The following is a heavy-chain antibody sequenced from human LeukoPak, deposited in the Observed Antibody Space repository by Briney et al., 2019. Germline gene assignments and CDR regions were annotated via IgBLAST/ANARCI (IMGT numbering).Heavy chain of an antibody. V-gene: IGHV3-48*02. D-gene: IGHD3-22*01. CDR1: GFTFNTYS. J-gene: IGHJ3*02. Sequence: GGSLRLSCAASGFTFNTYSMNWVRQAPGKGLEWISYISSSSSAIYYADSVKGRFTISRDNAKNSLYLQVDSLRDEDTAVYYCARPDYYDSSGFYLGAFHIWGQGTMVTVSS. CDR3: ARPDYYDSSGFYLGAFHI. CDR2: ISSSSSAI.